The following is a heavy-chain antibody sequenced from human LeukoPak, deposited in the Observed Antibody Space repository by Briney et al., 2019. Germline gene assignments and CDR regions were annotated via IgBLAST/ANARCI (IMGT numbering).Heavy chain of an antibody. D-gene: IGHD3-22*01. CDR2: IRYDGSNK. Sequence: PGGSLRLSCAASGFTFSSYGMHWVRQAPGKGLEWVAFIRYDGSNKYYADSVKGRFTISRDNSKNTLYLQMNSRRAEDTAVYYCAKAQYYDSSGNDYWGQGTLVTVSS. V-gene: IGHV3-30*02. CDR1: GFTFSSYG. J-gene: IGHJ4*02. CDR3: AKAQYYDSSGNDY.